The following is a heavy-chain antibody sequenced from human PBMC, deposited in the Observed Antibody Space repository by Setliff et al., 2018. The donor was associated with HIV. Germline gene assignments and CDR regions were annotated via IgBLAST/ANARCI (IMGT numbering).Heavy chain of an antibody. D-gene: IGHD3-10*01. CDR3: ACPKEGYSGSGGAFQI. Sequence: PGGSLRLSCAASGFTFSGYGMHWVRQAPGKGLEWVAFIRYDGSNQHYADSVRGRFTISSDNAKNSLYLQMNSLRADDTAMYYCACPKEGYSGSGGAFQIWGQGTMVTVSS. CDR2: IRYDGSNQ. CDR1: GFTFSGYG. J-gene: IGHJ3*02. V-gene: IGHV3-30*02.